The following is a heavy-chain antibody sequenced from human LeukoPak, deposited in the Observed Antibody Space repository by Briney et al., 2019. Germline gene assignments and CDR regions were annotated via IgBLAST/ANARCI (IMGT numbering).Heavy chain of an antibody. D-gene: IGHD3-10*01. CDR2: ISSSSSYI. Sequence: PGGSRILSCAASGFTFSSYSMNWVRQAPGKGLEWGSSISSSSSYIYYADSVKGRFTISRENAKNSLYLQMNSLRAEDTAVYYCARDSLNSSYYGSGSFLNWFDPWGQGTLVTVSS. V-gene: IGHV3-21*01. CDR1: GFTFSSYS. J-gene: IGHJ5*02. CDR3: ARDSLNSSYYGSGSFLNWFDP.